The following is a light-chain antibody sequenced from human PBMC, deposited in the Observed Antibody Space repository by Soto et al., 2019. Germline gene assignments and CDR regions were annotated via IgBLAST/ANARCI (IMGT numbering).Light chain of an antibody. CDR3: GTWDSSLSAYV. CDR2: DNN. Sequence: QCLLTQPPSVSAAPGQKFTISCSGSSSNIGNNYVSWYQQLPGTAPKLLIYDNNKRPSGIPDRFSGSKSGTSATLGITGLQTGDEADYYCGTWDSSLSAYVFGTGTKVTVL. CDR1: SSNIGNNY. J-gene: IGLJ1*01. V-gene: IGLV1-51*01.